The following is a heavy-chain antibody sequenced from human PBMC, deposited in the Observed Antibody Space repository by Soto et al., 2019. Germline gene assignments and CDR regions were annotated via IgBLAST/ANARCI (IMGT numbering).Heavy chain of an antibody. V-gene: IGHV6-1*01. D-gene: IGHD3-10*01. CDR3: TGITWFRGMDV. CDR1: GDSVSSNSAG. CDR2: TYYKSKWNN. J-gene: IGHJ6*02. Sequence: SPTPSLPCPISGDSVSSNSAGWNWIRQSPSRGLEWLGRTYYKSKWNNDYALSVKSRITINPDTSKNQFSLHLYSVTPEDTAVYYCTGITWFRGMDVWGQGTPVTVSS.